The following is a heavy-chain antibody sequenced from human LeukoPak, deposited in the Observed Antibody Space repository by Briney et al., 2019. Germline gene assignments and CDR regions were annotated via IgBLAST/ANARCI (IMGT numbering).Heavy chain of an antibody. CDR1: GFTFSSYA. J-gene: IGHJ6*04. CDR2: ISYDGSNK. CDR3: AELGITMIGGV. V-gene: IGHV3-30*04. D-gene: IGHD3-10*02. Sequence: GGSLRLSCAASGFTFSSYAMHWVRQAPGKGLEWVAVISYDGSNKYYADSVKGRFTISRDNSKNTLYLQMSSLRAEDTAVYYCAELGITMIGGVWGKGTTVTISS.